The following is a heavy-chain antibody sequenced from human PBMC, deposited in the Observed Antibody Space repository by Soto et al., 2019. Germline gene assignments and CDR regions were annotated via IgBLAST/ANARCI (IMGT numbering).Heavy chain of an antibody. Sequence: GGSLRLSCAASGFTFSNYAMHWVRQAPGKGLEWVAVISYDGSNKYYADSVKGRFTISRDNSKNTLSLQMNSLRAEDTAVYYCARDSYGLDYWGQGTLDTVS. CDR2: ISYDGSNK. J-gene: IGHJ4*02. D-gene: IGHD3-16*01. CDR3: ARDSYGLDY. CDR1: GFTFSNYA. V-gene: IGHV3-30-3*01.